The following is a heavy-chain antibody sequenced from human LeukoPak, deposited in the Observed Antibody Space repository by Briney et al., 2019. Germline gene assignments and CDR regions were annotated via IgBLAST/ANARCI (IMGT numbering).Heavy chain of an antibody. V-gene: IGHV3-64D*06. CDR1: GFIFSSYA. CDR3: VPKGNEGY. J-gene: IGHJ4*02. D-gene: IGHD1-1*01. CDR2: ISPNGGTT. Sequence: PGGSLRLSCSASGFIFSSYAMHWVRQAPGKGLEYVSAISPNGGTTYYADFVKGRFSISRDNSKNVLYLQMSSLRPEDTAVYYCVPKGNEGYWGQGTLVTVSS.